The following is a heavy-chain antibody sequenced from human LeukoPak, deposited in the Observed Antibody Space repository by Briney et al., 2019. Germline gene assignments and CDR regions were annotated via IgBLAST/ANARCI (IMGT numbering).Heavy chain of an antibody. D-gene: IGHD2-15*01. V-gene: IGHV5-51*07. Sequence: GESLKISCKGSGYSFTSYLIGWVHQPPGKGLEGWGIIYPGDSDTRYSPSFQGQVTISADKSISTAYLQWSSLKASDTAMYYYARSYCSGGSCQGWFSLFDYWGQGTLVTVSS. CDR3: ARSYCSGGSCQGWFSLFDY. J-gene: IGHJ4*02. CDR1: GYSFTSYL. CDR2: IYPGDSDT.